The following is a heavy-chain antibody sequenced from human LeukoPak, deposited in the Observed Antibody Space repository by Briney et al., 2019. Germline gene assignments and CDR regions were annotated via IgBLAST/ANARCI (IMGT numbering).Heavy chain of an antibody. CDR2: IRYDGSNK. D-gene: IGHD6-19*01. Sequence: PGGSLRLSCAASGFTVSSNYMSWVRKAPGKGLEWVAFIRYDGSNKYYADSVKGRFTISRDNSKNTLYLQMNSLRAEDTAVYYCAKAPSGYSSGWYGNFDYWDQGTLVTVSS. V-gene: IGHV3-30*02. CDR1: GFTVSSNY. J-gene: IGHJ4*02. CDR3: AKAPSGYSSGWYGNFDY.